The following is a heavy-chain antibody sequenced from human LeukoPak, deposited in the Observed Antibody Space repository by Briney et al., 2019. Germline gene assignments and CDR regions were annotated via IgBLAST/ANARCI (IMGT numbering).Heavy chain of an antibody. CDR3: ARSYSSSWYRGYFDY. CDR1: GGSISSYY. CDR2: IYYSGST. V-gene: IGHV4-59*08. Sequence: SETLSLTCTVSGGSISSYYGSWIRQPPGKGLEWIGYIYYSGSTYYNPSLKSRVTISLDTSKNQFSLNLSSVTAADTAVYYCARSYSSSWYRGYFDYWGQGTVTTVSS. D-gene: IGHD6-13*01. J-gene: IGHJ4*02.